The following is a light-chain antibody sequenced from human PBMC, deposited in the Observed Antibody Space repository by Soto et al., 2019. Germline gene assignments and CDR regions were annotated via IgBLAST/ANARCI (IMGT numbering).Light chain of an antibody. CDR1: QTISSW. J-gene: IGKJ1*01. CDR3: QQYNSYWT. CDR2: DAS. V-gene: IGKV1-5*01. Sequence: IHMTQSPSTPSGAVGDRVTIAFRASQTISSWLAWYQQKPGKAPKLLIYDASSLESGVPSRFSGSGSGTEFTLTISSLQPDDFATYYCQQYNSYWTFGQGTKVDIK.